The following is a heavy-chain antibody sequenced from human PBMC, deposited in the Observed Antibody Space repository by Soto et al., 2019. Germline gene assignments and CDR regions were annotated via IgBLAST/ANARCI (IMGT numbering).Heavy chain of an antibody. CDR3: AVSRNYYDSSGYYYYYYGMDV. V-gene: IGHV4-59*08. Sequence: PSETLSLTCTVSGGSISSYYWSWIRQPPGKGLEWIGYIYYSGGTNYNPSLKSRVTISVDTSKNQFSLKLSSVTAADTAVYYCAVSRNYYDSSGYYYYYYGMDVWGQGTTVTVSS. J-gene: IGHJ6*02. CDR1: GGSISSYY. CDR2: IYYSGGT. D-gene: IGHD3-22*01.